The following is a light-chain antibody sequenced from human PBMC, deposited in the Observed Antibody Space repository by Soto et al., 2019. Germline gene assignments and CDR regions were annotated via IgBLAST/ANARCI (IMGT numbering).Light chain of an antibody. V-gene: IGLV2-14*01. CDR3: SSYTSSSTYV. CDR1: SSDVGGYNY. CDR2: EVS. Sequence: QSALTQSASVSGSPGQPITISCTGTSSDVGGYNYVSWYQQHPGKAPKLMIYEVSNRPSGVSNRFSGSKSGNTASLTISGLQAEDEADYYCSSYTSSSTYVFGTGTKLTVL. J-gene: IGLJ1*01.